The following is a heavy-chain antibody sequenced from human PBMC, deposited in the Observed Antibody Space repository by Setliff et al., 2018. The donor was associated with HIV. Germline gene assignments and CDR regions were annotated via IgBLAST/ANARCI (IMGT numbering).Heavy chain of an antibody. CDR2: VDDTGST. J-gene: IGHJ5*02. V-gene: IGHV4-59*01. CDR1: GGSISNYY. Sequence: PSETLSLTCTVSGGSISNYYWNWIRQSPGKGLELIGYVDDTGSTDYNPSLTSRVTISVDMSKNQFSLKVTSVSAADTAVDYCARDRRSIFGVDTKNWFDPWGQGTLVTVSS. CDR3: ARDRRSIFGVDTKNWFDP. D-gene: IGHD3-3*01.